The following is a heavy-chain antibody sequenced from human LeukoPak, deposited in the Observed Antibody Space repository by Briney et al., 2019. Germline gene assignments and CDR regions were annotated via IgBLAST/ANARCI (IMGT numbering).Heavy chain of an antibody. CDR2: ISAYNGNT. D-gene: IGHD6-13*01. J-gene: IGHJ4*02. V-gene: IGHV1-18*01. CDR3: ASLAAAGTDDFDY. Sequence: ASVKVSCKASGYTFTSYGISWVRQAPGQGLEWMGWISAYNGNTNYAQKFQGRVTITTDESTSTAYMELSSLRSEDTAVYYCASLAAAGTDDFDYWGQGTLVTVSS. CDR1: GYTFTSYG.